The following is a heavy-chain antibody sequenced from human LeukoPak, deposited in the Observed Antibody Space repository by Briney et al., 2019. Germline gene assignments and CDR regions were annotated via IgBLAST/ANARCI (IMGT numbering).Heavy chain of an antibody. V-gene: IGHV5-51*01. CDR1: GHGLSTHY. CDR3: ARDSSGGAVAGIDY. CDR2: IYTGDSDN. J-gene: IGHJ4*02. D-gene: IGHD6-19*01. Sequence: GESLRISCQDSGHGLSTHYINWVRQMPGKGLEWMGIIYTGDSDNRYRPSFQGQVTNSADKSISTAYLQWSSLKASDTAMYYCARDSSGGAVAGIDYWGQGTLVTVSS.